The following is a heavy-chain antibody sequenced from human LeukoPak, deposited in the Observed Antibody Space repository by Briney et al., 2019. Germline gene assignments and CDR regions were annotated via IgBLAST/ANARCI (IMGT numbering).Heavy chain of an antibody. D-gene: IGHD6-13*01. CDR1: GFTFSSYA. CDR3: ARGGPYSSNP. V-gene: IGHV3-30-3*01. Sequence: GGSLRLSCAASGFTFSSYAMHWARQAPGKGLEWVAVISYDGSNKYYADSVKGRFTISRDNAKNSLYLQMNTLRAEDTAVYYCARGGPYSSNPWGQGTLVTVSS. CDR2: ISYDGSNK. J-gene: IGHJ5*02.